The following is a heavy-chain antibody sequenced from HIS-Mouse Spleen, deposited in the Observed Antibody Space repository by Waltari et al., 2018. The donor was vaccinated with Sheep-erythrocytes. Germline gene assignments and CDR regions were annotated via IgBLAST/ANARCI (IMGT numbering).Heavy chain of an antibody. Sequence: QLQLQESGPGLVKPSETLSLTCTVSGGSISSSSYYWGWIRQPPGKGLEWIGSIYYSGSTSYKPYLKSQVTISVATSKIQFSLKPSSVTAADTAVYYCARHKDTAMVHFDYWGQGTLVTVSS. V-gene: IGHV4-39*01. CDR1: GGSISSSSYY. J-gene: IGHJ4*02. CDR2: IYYSGST. D-gene: IGHD5-18*01. CDR3: ARHKDTAMVHFDY.